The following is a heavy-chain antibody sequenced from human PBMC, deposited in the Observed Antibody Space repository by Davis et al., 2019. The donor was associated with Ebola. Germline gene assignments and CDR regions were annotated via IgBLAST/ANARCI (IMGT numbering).Heavy chain of an antibody. J-gene: IGHJ6*02. D-gene: IGHD1-1*01. CDR3: ARGAGTYYYYGMDV. V-gene: IGHV3-30-3*01. CDR1: GFTFSSYA. CDR2: ISYDGSNK. Sequence: GESLKISCAASGFTFSSYAMHWVRQAPGKGLEWVAVISYDGSNKYYADSVKGRFTISRDNSKNTLYLQMNSLRAEDTAVYYCARGAGTYYYYGMDVWRQGTTVTVSS.